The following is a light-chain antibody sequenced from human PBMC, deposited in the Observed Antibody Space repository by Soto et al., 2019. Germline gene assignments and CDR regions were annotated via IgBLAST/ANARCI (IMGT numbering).Light chain of an antibody. Sequence: EIVLTQSPATLSLSPGERATLSCRASQSVGTYLAWYQQKPGQSPRLLMFDVSNRATGIPARFSGSGSGTDFTLTISSLEPEDFGVYYCQHRSIWAWTFGQGTKVDIK. J-gene: IGKJ1*01. V-gene: IGKV3-11*01. CDR3: QHRSIWAWT. CDR1: QSVGTY. CDR2: DVS.